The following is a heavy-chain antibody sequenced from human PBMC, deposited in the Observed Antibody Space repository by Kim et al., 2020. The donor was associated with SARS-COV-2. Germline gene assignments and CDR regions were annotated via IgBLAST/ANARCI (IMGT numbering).Heavy chain of an antibody. D-gene: IGHD4-17*01. V-gene: IGHV3-21*01. CDR1: GFTFSSYS. CDR2: ISSSSSYI. J-gene: IGHJ4*02. Sequence: GGSLRLSCAASGFTFSSYSMNWVRQAPGKGLEWVSSISSSSSYIYYADSVKGRFTISRDNAKNSLYLQMNSLRAEDTAVYYCARDGSGDYGDYGGSLYWGQGTLVTVSS. CDR3: ARDGSGDYGDYGGSLY.